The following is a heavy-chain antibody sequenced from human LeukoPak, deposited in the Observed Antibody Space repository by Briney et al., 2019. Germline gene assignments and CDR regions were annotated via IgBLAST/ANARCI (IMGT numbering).Heavy chain of an antibody. Sequence: SETLSLTCTVSGGSISNYYWTWIRQPPGKRLEGVGYIYNSGSTHYNPSLKSRVTMSVDTSKNQFSLKLSSVPAADTAMYYCAREAGNTQYFDYWGQGTLVTVSS. V-gene: IGHV4-59*12. J-gene: IGHJ4*02. CDR3: AREAGNTQYFDY. CDR1: GGSISNYY. CDR2: IYNSGST. D-gene: IGHD1-1*01.